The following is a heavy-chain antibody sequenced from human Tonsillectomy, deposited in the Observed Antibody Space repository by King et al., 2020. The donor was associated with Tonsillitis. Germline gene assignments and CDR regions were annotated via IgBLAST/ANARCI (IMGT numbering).Heavy chain of an antibody. CDR1: GFTFSDHY. V-gene: IGHV3-72*01. CDR2: TRNKVNNYTT. CDR3: ARAGYDYVWGSYPYYYYGMDV. J-gene: IGHJ6*02. Sequence: VQLVESGGGLVQPGGSLRLSCAASGFTFSDHYMAWVRQAPGKGLECVGRTRNKVNNYTTEYAASVKGRLTISRDDSKNSLYLQMNSLKTEDTAVYYCARAGYDYVWGSYPYYYYGMDVWVQGTTVTVSS. D-gene: IGHD3-16*02.